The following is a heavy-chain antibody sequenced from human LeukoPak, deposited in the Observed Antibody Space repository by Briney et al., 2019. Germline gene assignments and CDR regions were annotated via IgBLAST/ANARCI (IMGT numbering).Heavy chain of an antibody. Sequence: SETLSLTCNVSGGSVSSNDYYWGWIRQPPGKGLEWIGNMYYSGSTYYNPSLKSRVTISIDTSKNQFSLKLSSVTAADTAVYYCARQTGSGLFILPGGQGTLVTVSS. D-gene: IGHD3/OR15-3a*01. CDR3: ARQTGSGLFILP. V-gene: IGHV4-39*01. CDR1: GGSVSSNDYY. CDR2: MYYSGST. J-gene: IGHJ4*02.